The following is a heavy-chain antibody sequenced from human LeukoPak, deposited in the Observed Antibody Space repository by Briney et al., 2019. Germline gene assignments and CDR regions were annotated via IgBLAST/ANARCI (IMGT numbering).Heavy chain of an antibody. D-gene: IGHD6-13*01. CDR1: GGSISSSSYY. V-gene: IGHV4-39*01. CDR2: MYYSGST. J-gene: IGHJ4*02. Sequence: SETLSLTCTVSGGSISSSSYYWGWIRQPPGKGLEWIGSMYYSGSTYYNPSLKSRLTMSVDTSKNQLSLKLSSVTAADTAVYYCARSGSSWSNDYFDYWGQGTLVTVSS. CDR3: ARSGSSWSNDYFDY.